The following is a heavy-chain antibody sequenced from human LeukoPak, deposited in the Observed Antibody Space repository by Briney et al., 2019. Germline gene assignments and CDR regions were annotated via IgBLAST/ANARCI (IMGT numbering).Heavy chain of an antibody. CDR2: IYYSGST. V-gene: IGHV4-34*01. J-gene: IGHJ5*02. Sequence: SETLSLTCAVYGGSFSGYYWSWIRQPPGKGLEWIGSIYYSGSTYYNPSLKSRVTISVDTSKNQFSLELSSVTAADTAVYYCARQIVVAGRWFDPWGQGTLVTVSS. CDR3: ARQIVVAGRWFDP. CDR1: GGSFSGYY. D-gene: IGHD3-22*01.